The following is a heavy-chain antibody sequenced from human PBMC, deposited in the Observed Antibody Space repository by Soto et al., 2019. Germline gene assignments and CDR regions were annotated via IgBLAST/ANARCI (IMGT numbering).Heavy chain of an antibody. D-gene: IGHD2-2*01. CDR3: VRSCPRRAPARGVY. V-gene: IGHV1-2*02. J-gene: IGHJ4*02. Sequence: ASVKVSCKASGYTFTGYYIHWVRQAPGHRLEWMGWIIPNSGDTNYAQNFQGRVTMTRDTSISTAYMELSRLRSDDTAVYYCVRSCPRRAPARGVYWGQGTLVTVPS. CDR2: IIPNSGDT. CDR1: GYTFTGYY.